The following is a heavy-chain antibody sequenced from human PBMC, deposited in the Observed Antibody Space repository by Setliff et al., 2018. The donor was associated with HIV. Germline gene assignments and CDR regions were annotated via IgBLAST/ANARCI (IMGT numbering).Heavy chain of an antibody. J-gene: IGHJ4*02. CDR1: GGSFSGYY. CDR3: ARQPPLSVLQVWFDDY. V-gene: IGHV4-34*01. CDR2: INHSGST. D-gene: IGHD3-10*01. Sequence: SETLSLTCAVYGGSFSGYYWSWIRQPPGKGLEWIGEINHSGSTNYNPSLKSRVTMSVDTSKNHFSLKLSSVTAAGTAMYFCARQPPLSVLQVWFDDYWGQGTLVTVSS.